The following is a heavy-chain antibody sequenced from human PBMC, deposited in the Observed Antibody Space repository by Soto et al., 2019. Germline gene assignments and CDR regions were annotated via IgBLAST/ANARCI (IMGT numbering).Heavy chain of an antibody. J-gene: IGHJ5*02. D-gene: IGHD2-2*02. Sequence: PXELLKIFFTGSGYSFTSYWISWVRQMRGKGLEWMGRIDPSDSYTNYSPSFQGHVTISADKSISTAYLQWSSLKASDTAMYYCARLTCSSTSCYTGAGWFDPWGQGTLVTVSS. CDR1: GYSFTSYW. V-gene: IGHV5-10-1*01. CDR3: ARLTCSSTSCYTGAGWFDP. CDR2: IDPSDSYT.